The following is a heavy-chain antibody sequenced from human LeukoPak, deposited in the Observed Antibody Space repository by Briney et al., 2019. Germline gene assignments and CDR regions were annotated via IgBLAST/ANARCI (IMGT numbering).Heavy chain of an antibody. V-gene: IGHV1-69*11. CDR1: GGTFSNDA. CDR2: VIPFLGTT. CDR3: ARGPSSDLRTGFFFGYFHD. Sequence: GASVKVSCKASGGTFSNDAVSWVRQAPGEGLKWMGRVIPFLGTTNYAHNFQGRVTITADQDTQTAYMKLRSLRSEDTAVYFCARGPSSDLRTGFFFGYFHDWGQGTLITVSS. J-gene: IGHJ4*02. D-gene: IGHD3/OR15-3a*01.